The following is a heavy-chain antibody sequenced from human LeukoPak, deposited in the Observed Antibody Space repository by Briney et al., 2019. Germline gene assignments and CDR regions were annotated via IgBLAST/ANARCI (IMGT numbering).Heavy chain of an antibody. Sequence: GGSLRLSCAVSGFTFSSYWMTWVRQAPGKGLEWVASIKEDGSEKYYEDSVKGRFTISRDNAKNSLYLQMDSLRAEDTAVYYCARDHHPSYYLPDYWGQGTLVTVSS. V-gene: IGHV3-7*04. CDR2: IKEDGSEK. D-gene: IGHD1-26*01. J-gene: IGHJ4*02. CDR3: ARDHHPSYYLPDY. CDR1: GFTFSSYW.